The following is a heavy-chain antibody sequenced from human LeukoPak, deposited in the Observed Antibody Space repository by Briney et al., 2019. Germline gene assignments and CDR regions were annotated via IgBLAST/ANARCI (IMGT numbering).Heavy chain of an antibody. J-gene: IGHJ1*01. CDR2: IRSKAYGGTT. V-gene: IGHV3-49*04. D-gene: IGHD2-21*02. Sequence: PGGSLRLSCTASGFTFGDYAMSWVRQAPGKGLEWVVFIRSKAYGGTTEYAASVKGRFTISRDDSKSIAYLQMNSLNTEDTAVYYCTRAYCGGDCYFQHLGQGTLVTVSS. CDR1: GFTFGDYA. CDR3: TRAYCGGDCYFQH.